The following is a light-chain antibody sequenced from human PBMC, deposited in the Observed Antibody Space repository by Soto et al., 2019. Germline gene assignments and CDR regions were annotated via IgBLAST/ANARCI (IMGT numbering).Light chain of an antibody. CDR2: DVS. Sequence: QSALTQPASVSGSPGQSITISFTGTSSDVGGYNYVSWYQQHPGKAPKLMIYDVSNRPSGVSNRFSGSKSGNTASLTISGLQAEDESDYYCSSYTSSSTLGVFGGGTPLTVL. V-gene: IGLV2-14*01. CDR1: SSDVGGYNY. J-gene: IGLJ2*01. CDR3: SSYTSSSTLGV.